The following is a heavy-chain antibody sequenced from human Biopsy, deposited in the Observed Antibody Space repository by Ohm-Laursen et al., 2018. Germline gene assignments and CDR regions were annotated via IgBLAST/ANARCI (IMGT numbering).Heavy chain of an antibody. Sequence: SVKVSFKSSGYTLTSYHVHWVRQAPGQGLEWMGWINAKTGDTNYAQKFRGRVTMTRDTSISTAYVDLSSLRSDDTAVYYCTRGGYYYDSLAYYYWFDPWGQGTLVTVSS. V-gene: IGHV1-2*02. CDR1: GYTLTSYH. CDR2: INAKTGDT. D-gene: IGHD3-22*01. CDR3: TRGGYYYDSLAYYYWFDP. J-gene: IGHJ5*02.